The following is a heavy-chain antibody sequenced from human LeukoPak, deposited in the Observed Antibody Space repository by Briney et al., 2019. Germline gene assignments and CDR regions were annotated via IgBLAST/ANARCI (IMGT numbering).Heavy chain of an antibody. CDR2: ISAYNGNT. CDR1: GYTFTSYG. D-gene: IGHD3-22*01. V-gene: IGHV1-18*01. Sequence: ASVKVSCKASGYTFTSYGISWVRQAPGQGLEWMGWISAYNGNTNYAQKLQGRVTMTRDTSTTTVYLELTSLRSEDTAVYYCARDYYYDSSGYYTCYFDYWGQGTQVTVSS. CDR3: ARDYYYDSSGYYTCYFDY. J-gene: IGHJ4*02.